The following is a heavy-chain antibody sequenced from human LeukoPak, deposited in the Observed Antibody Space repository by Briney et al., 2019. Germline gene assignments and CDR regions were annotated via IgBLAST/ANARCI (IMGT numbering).Heavy chain of an antibody. CDR1: GGSFSSYG. V-gene: IGHV1-18*01. Sequence: ASVKVSCKASGGSFSSYGISWVRQAPGQGLEWMGWVSAYNGNTNYAQKLQGRVTMTTDTSTSTAYMELRSLRYDDTSVYYCARGGVRVYYFDYWGQGTLVTVSS. J-gene: IGHJ4*02. D-gene: IGHD3-10*02. CDR2: VSAYNGNT. CDR3: ARGGVRVYYFDY.